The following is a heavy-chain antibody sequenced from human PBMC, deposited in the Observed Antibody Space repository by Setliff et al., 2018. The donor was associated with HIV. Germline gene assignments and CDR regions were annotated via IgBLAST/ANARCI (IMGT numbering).Heavy chain of an antibody. CDR2: IIPILGVA. Sequence: SVQVSCKASRRTFNSHTINWVRQAPGQGLDWMGRIIPILGVANYAQRFQGKVTITADKSTSTAYMELTSLRFDDTAMYYCVRGVQSPPHYSYYYMDVWGEGTMVTVSS. CDR1: RRTFNSHT. V-gene: IGHV1-69*02. D-gene: IGHD3-3*01. CDR3: VRGVQSPPHYSYYYMDV. J-gene: IGHJ6*03.